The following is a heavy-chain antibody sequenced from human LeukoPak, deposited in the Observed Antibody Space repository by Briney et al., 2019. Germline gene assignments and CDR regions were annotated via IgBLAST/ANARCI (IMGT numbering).Heavy chain of an antibody. Sequence: PGGSLRLSCAASGFTFSSYGMHWVRQAPGKGLEWVAFIRYDGSNKYYADSVKGRFTISRDNSKNTLYLQMNSLRAEDTAIYYCAKCHIRMSTVCFFDAWGQGTRVTVSS. D-gene: IGHD5/OR15-5a*01. J-gene: IGHJ4*02. V-gene: IGHV3-30*02. CDR2: IRYDGSNK. CDR1: GFTFSSYG. CDR3: AKCHIRMSTVCFFDA.